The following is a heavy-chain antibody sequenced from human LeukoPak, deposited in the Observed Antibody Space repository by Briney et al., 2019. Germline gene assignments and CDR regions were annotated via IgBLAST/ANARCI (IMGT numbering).Heavy chain of an antibody. D-gene: IGHD6-19*01. J-gene: IGHJ4*02. Sequence: SETLSLTCTVSGGSISSSSYYWGWIRQPPGKGLEWIGSIYYSGSTYYNPPLKSRVTISVDTSKNQFSLKLSSVTAADTAVYYCARDRSSGWYDYWGQGTLVTVSS. V-gene: IGHV4-39*07. CDR1: GGSISSSSYY. CDR2: IYYSGST. CDR3: ARDRSSGWYDY.